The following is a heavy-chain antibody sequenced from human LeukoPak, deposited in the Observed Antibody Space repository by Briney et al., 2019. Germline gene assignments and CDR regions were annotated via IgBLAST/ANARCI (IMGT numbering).Heavy chain of an antibody. CDR3: ARAPYYYGSGSHIGYFDY. V-gene: IGHV1-69*13. D-gene: IGHD3-10*01. Sequence: SVKVSCKVSGYTLTELSMHWVRQAPGQGLEWMGGIIPIFGTANYAQKFQGRVTITADESTSTAYMELSSLRSEDTAVYYCARAPYYYGSGSHIGYFDYWGQGTLVTVSS. CDR2: IIPIFGTA. J-gene: IGHJ4*02. CDR1: GYTLTELS.